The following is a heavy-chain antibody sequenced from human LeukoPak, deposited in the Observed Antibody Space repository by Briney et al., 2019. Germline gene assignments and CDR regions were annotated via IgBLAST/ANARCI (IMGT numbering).Heavy chain of an antibody. CDR3: ARGYSSSWYQFTPYYFDY. D-gene: IGHD6-13*01. CDR1: GFTFRSYW. V-gene: IGHV3-48*01. Sequence: GGPLRLSCAASGFTFRSYWMSWVRQAPGKGLEWVSYISSSSSTIYYADSVKGRFTISRDNAKNSLYLQMNSLRAEDTAVYYCARGYSSSWYQFTPYYFDYWGQGTLVTVSS. J-gene: IGHJ4*02. CDR2: ISSSSSTI.